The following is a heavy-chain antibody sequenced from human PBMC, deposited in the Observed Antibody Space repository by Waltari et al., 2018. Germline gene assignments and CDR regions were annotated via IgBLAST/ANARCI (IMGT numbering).Heavy chain of an antibody. CDR1: GFTFSSYA. Sequence: QVQLVESGGGVVQPGRSLRLSCAASGFTFSSYAMHWVRQAPGKGLEWVAVISYDGSNKYYADSVKGRFTISRDNSKNTLYLQMNSLRAEDTAVYYCARDSPRSYDILTGYYSHWGQGTLVTVSS. V-gene: IGHV3-30*01. CDR2: ISYDGSNK. CDR3: ARDSPRSYDILTGYYSH. D-gene: IGHD3-9*01. J-gene: IGHJ4*02.